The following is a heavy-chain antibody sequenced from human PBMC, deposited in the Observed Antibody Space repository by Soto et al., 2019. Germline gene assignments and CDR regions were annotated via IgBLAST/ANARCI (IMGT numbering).Heavy chain of an antibody. V-gene: IGHV4-59*08. D-gene: IGHD6-19*01. Sequence: QVQLQESGPGLVRPSETLSLTCTVSSDSISSYYWIWIRQSPGKGLEWIGYTDYSGNTNYNPSLKSRVTISGDTSKNQFSLRLSSVTAADTAGYYCARAVGDPLYYLDYWGQGTLVTVSS. CDR1: SDSISSYY. J-gene: IGHJ4*02. CDR2: TDYSGNT. CDR3: ARAVGDPLYYLDY.